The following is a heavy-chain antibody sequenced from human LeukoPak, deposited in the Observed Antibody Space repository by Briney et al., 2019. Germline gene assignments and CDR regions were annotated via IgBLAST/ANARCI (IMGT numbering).Heavy chain of an antibody. CDR2: IKSKTDGGTT. Sequence: PGGSLRLSCAASGFTFSNAWMSWVRQAPGKGLEWVGRIKSKTDGGTTDYAAPVKGRFTISRDDSKNTLYLQMNSLKTEDTAVYYCTTDVLTGYCDSSGYSGIDYWGQGTLVTVSS. J-gene: IGHJ4*02. CDR3: TTDVLTGYCDSSGYSGIDY. V-gene: IGHV3-15*01. CDR1: GFTFSNAW. D-gene: IGHD3-22*01.